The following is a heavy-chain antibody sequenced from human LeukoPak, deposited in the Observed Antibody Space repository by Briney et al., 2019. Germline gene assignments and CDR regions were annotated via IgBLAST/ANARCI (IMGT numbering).Heavy chain of an antibody. V-gene: IGHV4-61*05. CDR3: ARHVGDYFDS. Sequence: SETLSLTCTVSGASISSRSYYWGWIRQPPGKGLEWIGYIYYTGSTNYNSSLQVRISISIDMSKNQFSLTLTSVTAADTAFYYCARHVGDYFDSWGQGILVTVSS. D-gene: IGHD1-26*01. CDR1: GASISSRSYY. J-gene: IGHJ4*02. CDR2: IYYTGST.